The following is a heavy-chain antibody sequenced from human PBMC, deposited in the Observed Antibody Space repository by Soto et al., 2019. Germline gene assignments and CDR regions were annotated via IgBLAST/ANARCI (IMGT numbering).Heavy chain of an antibody. CDR3: ARDGEIAVAGTLDY. D-gene: IGHD6-19*01. CDR1: GGTFSSYT. V-gene: IGHV1-69*08. Sequence: QVQLVQSGAEVKKPGSSVKVSCKASGGTFSSYTISWVRQAPGQGLEWMGRIIPILGIANYAQKFQGRVTXXAXKXMSTAYMELSSLRSEDTAVYYCARDGEIAVAGTLDYWGQGTLVTVSS. CDR2: IIPILGIA. J-gene: IGHJ4*02.